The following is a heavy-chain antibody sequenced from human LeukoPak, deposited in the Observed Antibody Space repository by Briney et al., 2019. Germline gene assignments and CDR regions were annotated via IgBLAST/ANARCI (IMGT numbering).Heavy chain of an antibody. CDR2: IYYSGST. Sequence: SETLSLTCTVSGGSISSYYWSWIRQPPGKGLEWIGYIYYSGSTNYNPSLKSRVTISVDTSKNQFSLKLSSVTAADTAVYYCARTDCSRYSCYKDAFDIWGQGTMVTVSS. V-gene: IGHV4-59*01. CDR3: ARTDCSRYSCYKDAFDI. D-gene: IGHD2-2*02. CDR1: GGSISSYY. J-gene: IGHJ3*02.